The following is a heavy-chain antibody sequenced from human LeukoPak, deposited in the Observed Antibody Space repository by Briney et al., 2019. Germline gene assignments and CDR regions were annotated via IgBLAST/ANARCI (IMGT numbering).Heavy chain of an antibody. V-gene: IGHV3-23*01. Sequence: GGSLRLSCAASGFTFSRYDMSWVRQAPGKGLEWVSGMSGSGGSTYYADSVKGRFTISRDNSKDTLDLQMNSLRAEDTAVYYCARGLAAFDIWGQGTTVTVSS. CDR2: MSGSGGST. J-gene: IGHJ3*02. CDR1: GFTFSRYD. CDR3: ARGLAAFDI.